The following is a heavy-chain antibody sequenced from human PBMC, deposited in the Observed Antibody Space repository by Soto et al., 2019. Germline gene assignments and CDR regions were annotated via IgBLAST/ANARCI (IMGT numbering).Heavy chain of an antibody. CDR1: CVSISSYY. J-gene: IGHJ6*03. CDR2: IYYSGST. Sequence: SETLSLTCTVSCVSISSYYWSWIRQPPGKGLEWIGYIYYSGSTNYNPSLKSRVTISVDTSKNQFSLKLSSVTAADTAVYYCARLVFGCSGGSCYPYYYYMDVWGKGTTVTVSS. CDR3: ARLVFGCSGGSCYPYYYYMDV. V-gene: IGHV4-59*08. D-gene: IGHD2-15*01.